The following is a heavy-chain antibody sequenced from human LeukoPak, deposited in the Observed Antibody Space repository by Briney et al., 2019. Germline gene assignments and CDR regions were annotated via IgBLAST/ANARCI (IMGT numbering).Heavy chain of an antibody. D-gene: IGHD3-9*01. CDR3: ARVGGDILSGHRTGYYYAMDV. CDR1: GFTFSSYG. Sequence: PGGSVRLSCAASGFTFSSYGMHCLRQAPGKGLEGVALISYDGSNKFYADSVKGRFTISRDNSKNTVYLQMNSPRAEDTAVYYCARVGGDILSGHRTGYYYAMDVWGQGTTVTVSS. J-gene: IGHJ6*02. V-gene: IGHV3-30*19. CDR2: ISYDGSNK.